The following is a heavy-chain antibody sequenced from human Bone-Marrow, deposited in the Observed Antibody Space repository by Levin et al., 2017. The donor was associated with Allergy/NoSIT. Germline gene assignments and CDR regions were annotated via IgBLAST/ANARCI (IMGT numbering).Heavy chain of an antibody. V-gene: IGHV3-23*02. CDR1: GFTFSTYA. Sequence: ETLSLTCAASGFTFSTYAMTWVRQAPGKGLEWICSISGSGSITYYGDSVKGRVTISRDNSRDTLYLQMSSLRAEDTAVYFCAKDRDSSSARAYGLDVWGQGTTVTVSS. CDR2: ISGSGSIT. D-gene: IGHD3-22*01. J-gene: IGHJ6*02. CDR3: AKDRDSSSARAYGLDV.